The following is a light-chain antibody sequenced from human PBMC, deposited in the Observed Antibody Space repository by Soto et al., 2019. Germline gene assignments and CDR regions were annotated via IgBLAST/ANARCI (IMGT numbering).Light chain of an antibody. J-gene: IGKJ1*01. Sequence: EIVMTQSPATLSVSPGERATLSCRASQSVGGSLAWYQQKPGQDPRLLIYGASTRATGIPARFSGSGSGTEFTLTISSLQSEDFAVYYCQQYNDWPPWTFGQGTKVESK. CDR3: QQYNDWPPWT. CDR1: QSVGGS. CDR2: GAS. V-gene: IGKV3-15*01.